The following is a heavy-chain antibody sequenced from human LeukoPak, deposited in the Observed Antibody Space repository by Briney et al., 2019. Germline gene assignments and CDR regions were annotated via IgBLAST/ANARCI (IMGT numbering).Heavy chain of an antibody. V-gene: IGHV4-59*01. CDR3: ARVVQLGILVRYFDL. CDR1: GFTFSSYE. J-gene: IGHJ2*01. CDR2: IYYSGST. D-gene: IGHD7-27*01. Sequence: GSLRLSCAASGFTFSSYEVNWVRQPPGKGLEWIGYIYYSGSTNYNPSLKSRVTISVDTSKNQFSLKLSSVTAADTAVYYCARVVQLGILVRYFDLWGRGTLVTVSS.